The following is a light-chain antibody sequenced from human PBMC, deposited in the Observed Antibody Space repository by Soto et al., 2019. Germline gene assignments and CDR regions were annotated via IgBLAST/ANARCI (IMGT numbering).Light chain of an antibody. CDR3: QQYNNWPIT. J-gene: IGKJ5*01. CDR2: GAS. CDR1: QSVSSSY. V-gene: IGKV3D-15*01. Sequence: EIVMTQSPATLSVSPGERATLSCRASQSVSSSYLAWYQQKPGQAPRLLIYGASSRATGIPDRFSGSGSGTEFTLTISSLQSEDFEIYYCQQYNNWPITFGQGTRLEI.